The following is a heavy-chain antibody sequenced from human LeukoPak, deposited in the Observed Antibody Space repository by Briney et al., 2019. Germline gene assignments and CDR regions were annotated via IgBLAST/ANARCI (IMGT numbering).Heavy chain of an antibody. CDR2: ISGSSTTI. CDR3: ARTLGYCSSTSCYDAFDI. Sequence: GGSLRLSCAASEFSFSDYYMTWVRQAPGKGPGWVSYISGSSTTIYYADSVKGRFTISRDNAKNSLYLQMNSLRAEDTAVYYCARTLGYCSSTSCYDAFDIWGQGTMVTVSS. V-gene: IGHV3-11*04. CDR1: EFSFSDYY. J-gene: IGHJ3*02. D-gene: IGHD2-2*01.